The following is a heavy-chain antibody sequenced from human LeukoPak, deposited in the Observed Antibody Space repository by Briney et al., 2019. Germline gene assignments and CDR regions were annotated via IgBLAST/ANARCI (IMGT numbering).Heavy chain of an antibody. J-gene: IGHJ5*02. CDR3: ARDRGAYCSGGSCYSRNWFDP. CDR2: IYSGGST. D-gene: IGHD2-15*01. CDR1: GFTVSSNY. V-gene: IGHV3-53*01. Sequence: GGSLRLSCAASGFTVSSNYMSWVRQARGKGLEWVSVIYSGGSTYYADSVKGRFTISRDNSKNTLYLQMNSLRAEDTAVYYCARDRGAYCSGGSCYSRNWFDPWGQGTLVTVSS.